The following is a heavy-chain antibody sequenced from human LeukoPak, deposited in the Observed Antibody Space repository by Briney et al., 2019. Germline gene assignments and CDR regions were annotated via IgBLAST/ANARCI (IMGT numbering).Heavy chain of an antibody. V-gene: IGHV3-30*18. CDR1: GFTFSTYG. J-gene: IGHJ3*01. CDR3: AKPSSTLYSSSGDAFDF. D-gene: IGHD6-13*01. Sequence: GGSLRLSCAASGFTFSTYGMHWVRQAPGKGLEWVAVISYGGSNKYYAESVKGRFTISRDISENTLFLQMNSLRAEDTAVYYCAKPSSTLYSSSGDAFDFWGQGTMVTVSS. CDR2: ISYGGSNK.